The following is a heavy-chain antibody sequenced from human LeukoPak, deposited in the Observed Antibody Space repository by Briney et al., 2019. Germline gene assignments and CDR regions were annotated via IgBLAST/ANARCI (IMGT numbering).Heavy chain of an antibody. Sequence: GASVKVSCKASGYTFTSYDINWVRQATGQGLEWMGWMNPNSGNTGYAQKFQGRVTMTRNTSISTAYMELSSLRSDDTAVYYCAGEDQPRRLSTRFFDPWGQGTLVTVSS. CDR2: MNPNSGNT. CDR3: AGEDQPRRLSTRFFDP. CDR1: GYTFTSYD. D-gene: IGHD2-2*01. J-gene: IGHJ5*02. V-gene: IGHV1-8*01.